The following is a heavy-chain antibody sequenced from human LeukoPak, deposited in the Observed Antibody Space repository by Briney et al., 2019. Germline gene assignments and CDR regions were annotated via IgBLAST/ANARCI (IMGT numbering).Heavy chain of an antibody. Sequence: ASVKVSCKASGYTFTGYHMHWVRQAPGQGLEWMGWINPNSGGTNYAQEFQGRVTMTRDTSISTAYMELSRLRSDDTAVYYCARGDCSSTSCLRFVYWGQGTLVTVSS. CDR3: ARGDCSSTSCLRFVY. CDR2: INPNSGGT. J-gene: IGHJ4*02. CDR1: GYTFTGYH. D-gene: IGHD2-2*01. V-gene: IGHV1-2*02.